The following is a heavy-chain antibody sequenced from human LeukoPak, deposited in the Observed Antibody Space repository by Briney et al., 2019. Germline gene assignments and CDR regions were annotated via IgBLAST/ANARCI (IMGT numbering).Heavy chain of an antibody. J-gene: IGHJ4*02. Sequence: SETLSLTCTDSGASISSYYWSWIRQPAGKGLEWIGRIYGRGNTKYNPSLTSRVTMSVDTSKNQLSLKLSSVTAADTAVYYCARDRSLGELTTESPSFDHWGQGTLVTVSS. CDR1: GASISSYY. CDR2: IYGRGNT. CDR3: ARDRSLGELTTESPSFDH. V-gene: IGHV4-4*07. D-gene: IGHD3-16*01.